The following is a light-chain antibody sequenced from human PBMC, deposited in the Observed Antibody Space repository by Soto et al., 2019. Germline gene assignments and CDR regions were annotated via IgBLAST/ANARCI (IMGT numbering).Light chain of an antibody. CDR2: AAS. J-gene: IGKJ1*01. CDR3: QQYGSSPRT. Sequence: DIVLTQSPGTLSLSPGERATLSCRASQSVSSNSLAWYQQKPGQAPRLLIYAASTRATGVPDRFSGTGSGTDFALTISRLEPEDFAVYYCQQYGSSPRTFGQGTKVDIK. V-gene: IGKV3-20*01. CDR1: QSVSSNS.